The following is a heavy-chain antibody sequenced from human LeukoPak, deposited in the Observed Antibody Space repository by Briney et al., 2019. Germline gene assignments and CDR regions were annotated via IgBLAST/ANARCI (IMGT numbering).Heavy chain of an antibody. CDR3: ARGGHGDFDR. CDR1: GGSLDDSQ. CDR2: IHSFGNT. V-gene: IGHV4-4*07. Sequence: SETLSLTCSVSGGSLDDSQWSWIRQTAGGGLEWIGRIHSFGNTEYDDSLKSRVTMSIDTSKNQFSLKLTSVTAADTAIYYCARGGHGDFDRWGQGILVTVSS. J-gene: IGHJ4*02. D-gene: IGHD2-8*01.